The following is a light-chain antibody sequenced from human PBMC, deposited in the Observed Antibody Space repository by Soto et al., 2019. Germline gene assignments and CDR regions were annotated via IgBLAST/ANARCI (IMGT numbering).Light chain of an antibody. CDR2: GAS. CDR3: QQYGSSPQT. CDR1: QSLSSSY. Sequence: ILLTQSPCTLSLSPGERATLSCRASQSLSSSYLAWYQQKPGQAPRLLIYGASGRATDIPDRFSGSGSGTDFALTISRLEPEDFAVYYCQQYGSSPQTFGQGTKV. V-gene: IGKV3-20*01. J-gene: IGKJ1*01.